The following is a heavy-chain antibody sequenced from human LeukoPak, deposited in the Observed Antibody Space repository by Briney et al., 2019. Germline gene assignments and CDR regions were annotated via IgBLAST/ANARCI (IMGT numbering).Heavy chain of an antibody. CDR2: ISAYNGNT. Sequence: GASVKVSCKASGYTFTSYGISWVRQAPGQGLEWMGWISAYNGNTNYAQKLQGRVTMTTDTSTSTAYMELRSLRSDDTAVYYCVSPGVYYDSSGYYPFDYWGQGTLVTVSS. J-gene: IGHJ4*02. CDR3: VSPGVYYDSSGYYPFDY. CDR1: GYTFTSYG. D-gene: IGHD3-22*01. V-gene: IGHV1-18*01.